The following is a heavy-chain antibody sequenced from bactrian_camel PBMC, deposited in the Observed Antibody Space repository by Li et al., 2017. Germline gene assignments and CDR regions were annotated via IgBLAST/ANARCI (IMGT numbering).Heavy chain of an antibody. J-gene: IGHJ4*01. Sequence: VQLVESGGGAVQTGGSLRLSCTGFGDTSSSLCVGWVRQAPGKEREEVAFIASDGSTSYTDSVMGRFTISKDNAENTLYLQMDSLKPEDTAMYYCAADVFGCSDFYSGSGRHNYWGQGTQVTVS. CDR2: IASDGST. V-gene: IGHV3S53*01. D-gene: IGHD3*01. CDR3: AADVFGCSDFYSGSGRHNY. CDR1: GDTSSSLC.